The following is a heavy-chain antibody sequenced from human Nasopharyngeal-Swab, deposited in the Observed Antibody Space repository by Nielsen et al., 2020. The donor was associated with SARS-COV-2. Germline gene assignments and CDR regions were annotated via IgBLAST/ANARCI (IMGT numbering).Heavy chain of an antibody. D-gene: IGHD4-23*01. CDR2: ISWDGGST. J-gene: IGHJ4*02. V-gene: IGHV3-43*01. Sequence: GGSLRLSCAASGFTFDDYTMPWVRQAPGKGLEWVSLISWDGGSTYYADSVKGRFTISRDNSKNSLYLQMNSLRTEDTALYYCAKGGYGGNSATYDYWGQGTLVTVSS. CDR1: GFTFDDYT. CDR3: AKGGYGGNSATYDY.